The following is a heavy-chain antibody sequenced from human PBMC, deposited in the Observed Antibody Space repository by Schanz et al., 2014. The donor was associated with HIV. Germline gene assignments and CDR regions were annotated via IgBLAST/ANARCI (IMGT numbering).Heavy chain of an antibody. J-gene: IGHJ6*02. D-gene: IGHD2-21*02. CDR3: ARRESDGALDV. CDR1: GGTFSSST. V-gene: IGHV1-18*01. Sequence: QVQLVQSGAEVEKPGSSVKVSCKASGGTFSSSTISWVRQAHGQGLEWMGWISPYNGYTDYAQKLQGRVTLTTDTSTTTAYMDLRSLRSDDTAVYHCARRESDGALDVWGPGTTVIVSS. CDR2: ISPYNGYT.